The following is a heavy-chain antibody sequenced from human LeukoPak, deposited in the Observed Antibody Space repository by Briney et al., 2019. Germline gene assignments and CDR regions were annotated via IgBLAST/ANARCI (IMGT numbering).Heavy chain of an antibody. CDR3: AKASATIVVVSKHFDY. J-gene: IGHJ4*02. V-gene: IGHV3-23*01. CDR2: ISGSGGST. CDR1: GFTFSSYA. D-gene: IGHD3-22*01. Sequence: PGGSLRLSCAASGFTFSSYAMSWVRQAPGKGLEGVSAISGSGGSTYYADSVKGRFTISRDNSKNTLYLQMNSLRAEDTAVYYCAKASATIVVVSKHFDYWGQGTLVTVSS.